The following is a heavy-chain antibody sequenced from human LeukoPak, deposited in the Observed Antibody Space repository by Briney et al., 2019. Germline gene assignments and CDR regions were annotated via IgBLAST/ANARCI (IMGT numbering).Heavy chain of an antibody. CDR2: IYTNGDT. Sequence: GGSLRLSCAVSGFSVSSKYMSWVRQAPGKRLEWVSVIYTNGDTYDADAVKGRFTISRDDSEKTVYLQMNGLRAEDTAMYYCARESGSYEEWGQGTLVTVSS. CDR3: ARESGSYEE. D-gene: IGHD1-26*01. V-gene: IGHV3-53*01. J-gene: IGHJ4*02. CDR1: GFSVSSKY.